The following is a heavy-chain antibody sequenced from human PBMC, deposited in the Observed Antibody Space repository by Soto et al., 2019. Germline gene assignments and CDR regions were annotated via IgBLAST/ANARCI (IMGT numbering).Heavy chain of an antibody. CDR2: ISSSSSYI. J-gene: IGHJ6*02. D-gene: IGHD3-3*01. V-gene: IGHV3-21*01. Sequence: PGGSLRLSCAASGFTFSTYNMNWVRQAPGKGLEWVSSISSSSSYIYYADSVKGRFTISRDNAKNSLYLQMNSLRAEDTAVYYCVRDYDFWSGRGGMDVWGQGTTVTVSS. CDR3: VRDYDFWSGRGGMDV. CDR1: GFTFSTYN.